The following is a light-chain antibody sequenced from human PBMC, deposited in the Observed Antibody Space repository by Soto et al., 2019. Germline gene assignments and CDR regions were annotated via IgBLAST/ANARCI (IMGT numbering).Light chain of an antibody. Sequence: EIVMTQSPATLSVSPGERATLSCRASQSVNSNLAWYRQKPGQAPRLLISDASTRATGVPARFSGSGSGTEFTLPIISLQSADYGIYYCQQYNFWPPLTFGGGTKVEIK. CDR2: DAS. J-gene: IGKJ4*01. CDR3: QQYNFWPPLT. V-gene: IGKV3-15*01. CDR1: QSVNSN.